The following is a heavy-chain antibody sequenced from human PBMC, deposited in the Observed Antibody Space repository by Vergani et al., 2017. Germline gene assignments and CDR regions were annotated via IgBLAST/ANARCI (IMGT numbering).Heavy chain of an antibody. V-gene: IGHV3-33*01. D-gene: IGHD1-14*01. CDR3: ARDLRLLYNRFDP. Sequence: QVQLVESGGGVVQPGRSLRHSCAASGFTFNQYGMHWVRQAPGKGLEWVAVTWYDGNNKQYADSVKGRFTISRDNSKSTMYLQMNSLREEDTGVYYCARDLRLLYNRFDPWGQGTLVTVSS. J-gene: IGHJ5*02. CDR2: TWYDGNNK. CDR1: GFTFNQYG.